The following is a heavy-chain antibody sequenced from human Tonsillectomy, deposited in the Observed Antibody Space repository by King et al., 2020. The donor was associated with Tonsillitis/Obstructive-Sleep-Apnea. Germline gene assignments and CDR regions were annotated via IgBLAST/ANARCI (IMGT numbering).Heavy chain of an antibody. V-gene: IGHV3-30*18. J-gene: IGHJ6*02. CDR1: GFTFSSYG. Sequence: VQLVESGGGVVQPGRSLRLSCAASGFTFSSYGMHWVRQAPGKGLEWVTVISYDGSNKYYADSVKGRFTISRDNSKNTLYLQMNSLRAEDTAVYYCAKDRVSGSYPYSYYYGLDVWGRGTTVTVSS. D-gene: IGHD1-26*01. CDR3: AKDRVSGSYPYSYYYGLDV. CDR2: ISYDGSNK.